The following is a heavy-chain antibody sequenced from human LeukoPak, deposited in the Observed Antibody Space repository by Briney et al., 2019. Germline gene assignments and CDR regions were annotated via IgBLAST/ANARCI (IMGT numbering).Heavy chain of an antibody. CDR1: GGSVSSTDYY. CDR3: NRQSKVTTSSSHYYYGLDV. CDR2: VYYSGST. J-gene: IGHJ6*02. V-gene: IGHV4-39*01. D-gene: IGHD2/OR15-2a*01. Sequence: SETLSLTCSISGGSVSSTDYYWAWIRQPPGKGLEWIGSVYYSGSTYYNPSLKSRVTIAVDTSKNQFSLKLSSVTAADTAVYYINRQSKVTTSSSHYYYGLDVWGQGTTVTVSS.